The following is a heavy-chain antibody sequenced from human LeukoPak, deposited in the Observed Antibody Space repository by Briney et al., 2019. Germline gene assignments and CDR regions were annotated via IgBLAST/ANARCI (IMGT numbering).Heavy chain of an antibody. D-gene: IGHD2-2*01. CDR1: GGTFSSYA. CDR3: ARGNSQYHSFWRYCSSTSCYSDAFDV. CDR2: IIPIFGTA. J-gene: IGHJ3*01. Sequence: ASVKVSCKASGGTFSSYAISWVRQAPGQGLEWMGGIIPIFGTANYAHKFQGRVTITTDESTSTAYMELSSLRSEDTAVYYCARGNSQYHSFWRYCSSTSCYSDAFDVWGQGTMVTVSS. V-gene: IGHV1-69*05.